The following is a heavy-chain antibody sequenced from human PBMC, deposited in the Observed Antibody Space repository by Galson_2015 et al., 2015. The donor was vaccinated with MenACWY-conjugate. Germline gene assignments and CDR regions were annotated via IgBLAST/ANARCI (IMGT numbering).Heavy chain of an antibody. Sequence: GAEVKKPGESLKIFCKGSGYNFANYWIAWVRQMPGKGLERMRVVFPGDSDTRYSQSFQGQVTISADKSINTTYLQWSSLKASNTAIYYCARHVRCANTDCYNACNYWGHGTLVTVSS. CDR3: ARHVRCANTDCYNACNY. J-gene: IGHJ4*01. V-gene: IGHV5-51*01. CDR2: VFPGDSDT. D-gene: IGHD2-21*02. CDR1: GYNFANYW.